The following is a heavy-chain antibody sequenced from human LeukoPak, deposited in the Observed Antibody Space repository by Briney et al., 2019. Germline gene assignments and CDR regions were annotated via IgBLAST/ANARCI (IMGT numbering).Heavy chain of an antibody. CDR3: AREHYYDSSGYYYYGMDV. D-gene: IGHD3-22*01. V-gene: IGHV4-30-4*01. J-gene: IGHJ6*02. Sequence: SQTLSLTCTVSGGSISSGDYYWSWIRQPPGTGLEWIGYIYYSGSTYYNPSLKSRVTISVDTSKNQFSLKLSSVTAADTAVYYCAREHYYDSSGYYYYGMDVWGQGTTVTVSS. CDR2: IYYSGST. CDR1: GGSISSGDYY.